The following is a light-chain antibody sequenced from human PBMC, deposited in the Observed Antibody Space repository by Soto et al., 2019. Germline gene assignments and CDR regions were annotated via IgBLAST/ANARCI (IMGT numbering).Light chain of an antibody. CDR1: QVMSSW. Sequence: DIQMTQSPSSVSAAVGERVTITCRASQVMSSWLAWYQQKSGKAPKLLIFAASTLQSGVPSRFSGSGSRTDFTLTITSLQPEDIGTYYCQQTDTLPSTFGQGTRLEIK. CDR2: AAS. CDR3: QQTDTLPST. V-gene: IGKV1D-12*01. J-gene: IGKJ5*01.